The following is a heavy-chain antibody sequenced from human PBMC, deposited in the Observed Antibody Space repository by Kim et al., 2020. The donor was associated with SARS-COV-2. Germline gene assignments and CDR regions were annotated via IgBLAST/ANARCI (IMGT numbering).Heavy chain of an antibody. CDR3: ARGLVVPAAR. CDR2: ST. V-gene: IGHV4-34*01. Sequence: STNYNPSLKSRVTISVDTSKNQFSLKLSSVTAADTAVYYCARGLVVPAARWGQGTLVTVSS. D-gene: IGHD2-2*01. J-gene: IGHJ4*02.